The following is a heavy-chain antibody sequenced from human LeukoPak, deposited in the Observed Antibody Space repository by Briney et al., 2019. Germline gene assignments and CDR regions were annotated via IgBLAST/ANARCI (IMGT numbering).Heavy chain of an antibody. CDR1: GGSISSGGYY. V-gene: IGHV4-31*03. D-gene: IGHD6-19*01. CDR3: ARPYSSDMNDAFDI. J-gene: IGHJ3*02. CDR2: IYYSGST. Sequence: SQTLSLTCTVSGGSISSGGYYWSWIRQHPGKGLEWIGYIYYSGSTYYNPSLKSRVTISVDTSKSQFSLKLSSVTAADTAVYYCARPYSSDMNDAFDIWGQGTMVTVSS.